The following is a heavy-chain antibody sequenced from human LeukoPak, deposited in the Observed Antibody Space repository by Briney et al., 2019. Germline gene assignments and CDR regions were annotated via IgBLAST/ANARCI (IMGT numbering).Heavy chain of an antibody. CDR1: GFTFNTYW. D-gene: IGHD1/OR15-1a*01. CDR2: IKQDGSEK. CDR3: ARAGLNETTWYF. J-gene: IGHJ4*02. V-gene: IGHV3-7*01. Sequence: TGGSLRLSCAASGFTFNTYWMSWVRQAPGKGLEWVANIKQDGSEKYYEDSVRGRFTISRNNAENSLYLQMNSLRVEDTAVYYCARAGLNETTWYFWGQGTLVTVSS.